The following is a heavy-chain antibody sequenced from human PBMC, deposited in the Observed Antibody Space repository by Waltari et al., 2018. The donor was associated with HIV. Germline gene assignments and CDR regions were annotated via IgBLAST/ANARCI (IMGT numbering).Heavy chain of an antibody. D-gene: IGHD1-26*01. Sequence: QVQLQESGPGLVKPSQTLSLTRTVSGGSISSGDYYWIWIRRPPGKGLEWIGYINNSGKTHYNPCLNGRLTISVDTSKNQSSGRLSSGTAADTAVYYCARGGGGSNPLVDYWGQGTLVTVSS. V-gene: IGHV4-30-4*01. J-gene: IGHJ4*02. CDR3: ARGGGGSNPLVDY. CDR1: GGSISSGDYY. CDR2: INNSGKT.